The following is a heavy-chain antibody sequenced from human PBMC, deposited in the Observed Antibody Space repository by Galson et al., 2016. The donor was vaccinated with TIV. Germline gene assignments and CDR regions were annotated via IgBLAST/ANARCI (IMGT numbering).Heavy chain of an antibody. Sequence: SVKVSCKASGDTFSSLSIIWVRQAPGQGLEWMGRIIPLLERSNYAQSFQGRVTITADKCTSTTYMELSSLRSEDTAVYYCAREVAHVDSVILNADAFGIWGQGTMVTVSS. CDR1: GDTFSSLS. V-gene: IGHV1-69*08. J-gene: IGHJ3*02. CDR2: IIPLLERS. D-gene: IGHD5-18*01. CDR3: AREVAHVDSVILNADAFGI.